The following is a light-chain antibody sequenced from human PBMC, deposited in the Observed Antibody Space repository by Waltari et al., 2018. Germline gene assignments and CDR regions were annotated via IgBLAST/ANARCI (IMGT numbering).Light chain of an antibody. J-gene: IGLJ3*02. CDR1: RPNSGSNT. V-gene: IGLV1-44*01. Sequence: QSVLTQSPSASGTPGQRVTISCSGSRPNSGSNTVNWYKQVPGTAPKLLIATNNQRPSGVPDRFSGSKSGTSASLAISGLQSEDEADYFCAAWDDSLNGWVFGGGTKLSVL. CDR3: AAWDDSLNGWV. CDR2: TNN.